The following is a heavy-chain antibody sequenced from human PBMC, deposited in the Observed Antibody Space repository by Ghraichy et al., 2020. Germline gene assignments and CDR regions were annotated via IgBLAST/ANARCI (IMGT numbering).Heavy chain of an antibody. CDR2: IKQDGSEK. V-gene: IGHV3-7*01. CDR3: ARDWSRGFYYYYGMDV. J-gene: IGHJ6*02. CDR1: GFTFSSYW. Sequence: GGSLRLSCAASGFTFSSYWMSWVRQAPGKGLEWVANIKQDGSEKYYVDSVKGRFTISRDNAKNSLYLQMNSLRAEDTAVYYCARDWSRGFYYYYGMDVWGQGTTVTVSS. D-gene: IGHD3-10*01.